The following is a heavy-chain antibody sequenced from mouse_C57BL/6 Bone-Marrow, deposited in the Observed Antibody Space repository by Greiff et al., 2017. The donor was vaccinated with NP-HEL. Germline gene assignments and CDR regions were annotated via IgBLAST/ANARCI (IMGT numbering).Heavy chain of an antibody. CDR2: IYPGDGDT. Sequence: VQLQQSGAELVKPGASVKISCKASGYAFSSYWMNWVKERPGKGLEWIGQIYPGDGDTKYNGKFKGKATLTADKSSSTAYMQVSSLTSEDSAVXYCARGDYVSSRFRYPMDFGDRGNAVTVSS. CDR3: ARGDYVSSRFRYPMDF. CDR1: GYAFSSYW. D-gene: IGHD1-1*01. J-gene: IGHJ4*01. V-gene: IGHV1-80*01.